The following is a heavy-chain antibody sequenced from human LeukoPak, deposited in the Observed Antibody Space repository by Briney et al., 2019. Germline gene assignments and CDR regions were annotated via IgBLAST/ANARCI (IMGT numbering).Heavy chain of an antibody. D-gene: IGHD2-21*02. CDR2: INPNSGGT. Sequence: ASVTVSCTASGYTFTVYYMHWVRQAPGQGLEWMGWINPNSGGTNYAQKFQGWVTMTRDTSISTAYMELSRLRSDDTAVYYCARDFYCGGDCYYFDYWGQGTLVTVSS. CDR1: GYTFTVYY. J-gene: IGHJ4*02. CDR3: ARDFYCGGDCYYFDY. V-gene: IGHV1-2*04.